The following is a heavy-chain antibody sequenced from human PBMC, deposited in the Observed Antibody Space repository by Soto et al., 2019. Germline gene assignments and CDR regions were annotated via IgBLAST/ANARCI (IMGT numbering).Heavy chain of an antibody. CDR1: SYTFTSYG. V-gene: IGHV1-18*01. CDR3: AREGPNHRLS. Sequence: QVQLVQSGAEVKKPGASVKVSCKASSYTFTSYGFSWVRQAPGQGLEWMGWITAYNGNTKYAQKWQGRVTMTTDTPPSTDYMEVRCLRSDDPAVYYWAREGPNHRLSWGQGTLVTVSS. CDR2: ITAYNGNT. J-gene: IGHJ5*02. D-gene: IGHD3-16*02.